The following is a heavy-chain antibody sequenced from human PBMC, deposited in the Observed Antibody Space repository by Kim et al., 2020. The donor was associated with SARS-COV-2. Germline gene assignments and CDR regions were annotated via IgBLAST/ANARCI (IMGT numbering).Heavy chain of an antibody. Sequence: GGSLRLSCAASGFTFSSYWMSWVRQAPGKGLEWVANIKQDGSEKYHVDSVKGRFAISRDNAKNSLYLQMNSLRAEDTAVYYCARWGRSYYDSSGYSYWGQGTLVTVSS. CDR1: GFTFSSYW. D-gene: IGHD3-22*01. CDR3: ARWGRSYYDSSGYSY. V-gene: IGHV3-7*01. J-gene: IGHJ4*02. CDR2: IKQDGSEK.